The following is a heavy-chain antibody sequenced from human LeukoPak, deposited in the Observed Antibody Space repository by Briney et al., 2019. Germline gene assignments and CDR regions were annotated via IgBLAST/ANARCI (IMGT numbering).Heavy chain of an antibody. CDR3: ARHWGQYSSCRQHFDY. V-gene: IGHV4-59*08. J-gene: IGHJ4*02. CDR1: GGSISSYY. CDR2: IYYSGNT. Sequence: SETLSLTCTVSGGSISSYYWSWIRQPPGKGLEWIGYIYYSGNTNYNPSLKSRVTISVDSSKNQFSLKLSSVTAADTAVYYCARHWGQYSSCRQHFDYWGQGTLVTVSS. D-gene: IGHD6-19*01.